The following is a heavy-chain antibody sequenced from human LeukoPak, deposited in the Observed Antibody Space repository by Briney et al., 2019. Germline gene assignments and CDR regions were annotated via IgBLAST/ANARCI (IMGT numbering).Heavy chain of an antibody. Sequence: GGSLRLSCAASGFTVSSNYMSWVRQAPGKGLEWVGNIKQDGSEKYYVDSVKGRFTISRDNARNSLYLQMNSLRAEDTAVYYCARNGAPVVTAITPYYYYMDVWGKGTTVTVSS. CDR1: GFTVSSNY. CDR2: IKQDGSEK. D-gene: IGHD2-21*02. J-gene: IGHJ6*03. V-gene: IGHV3-7*01. CDR3: ARNGAPVVTAITPYYYYMDV.